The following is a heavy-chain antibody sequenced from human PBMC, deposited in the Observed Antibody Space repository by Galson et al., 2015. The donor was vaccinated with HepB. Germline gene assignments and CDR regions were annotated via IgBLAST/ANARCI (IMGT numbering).Heavy chain of an antibody. Sequence: SVKVSCKASGGTFSSYAISWVRQAPGQGLEWMGGIIPIFGTANYAQKFQGRVTITADESTSTAYMELSSLRSEDTAVYYCARFGYSSSLDYYYYMDVWGKGTTVTVSS. CDR2: IIPIFGTA. CDR3: ARFGYSSSLDYYYYMDV. CDR1: GGTFSSYA. D-gene: IGHD6-13*01. J-gene: IGHJ6*03. V-gene: IGHV1-69*13.